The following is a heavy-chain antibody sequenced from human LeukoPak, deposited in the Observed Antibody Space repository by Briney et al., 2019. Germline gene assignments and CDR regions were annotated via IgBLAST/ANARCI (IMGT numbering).Heavy chain of an antibody. CDR2: TYYRSKWNY. V-gene: IGHV6-1*01. CDR3: ARFQTLGGPGAFDH. D-gene: IGHD1-26*01. Sequence: SQTLSDTCAIPGDRVSSNSAAWKWIRQSPSRCLEWLGWTYYRSKWNYDYALSVKSRISVNVDTSKKQFSLQLNSVTPEDTAVYYCARFQTLGGPGAFDHWGQGTLVTVSS. J-gene: IGHJ4*02. CDR1: GDRVSSNSAA.